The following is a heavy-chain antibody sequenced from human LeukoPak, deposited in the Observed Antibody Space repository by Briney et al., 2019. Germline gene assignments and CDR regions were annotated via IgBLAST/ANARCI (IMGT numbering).Heavy chain of an antibody. CDR2: IWYDGSNK. J-gene: IGHJ4*02. D-gene: IGHD5-18*01. CDR1: GFIFSSYG. V-gene: IGHV3-33*01. CDR3: ARGIIQLWFIDY. Sequence: GRSLRLSCAASGFIFSSYGMHWVRQAPGKGLEWVAVIWYDGSNKYYADSVKGRFTISRDNSKNTLYLQMNSLRAEDTAVYYCARGIIQLWFIDYWGQGTLVTVSS.